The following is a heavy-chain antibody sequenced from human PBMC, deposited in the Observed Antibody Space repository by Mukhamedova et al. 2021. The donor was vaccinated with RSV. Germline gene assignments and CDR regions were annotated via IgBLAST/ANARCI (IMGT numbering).Heavy chain of an antibody. V-gene: IGHV3-30*01. CDR3: ARDWIAAAGPGHFQH. Sequence: KGRFTISRDNSKNTLYPQMNSLRAEDTAVYYCARDWIAAAGPGHFQHWGQGTLVTVSS. J-gene: IGHJ1*01. D-gene: IGHD6-13*01.